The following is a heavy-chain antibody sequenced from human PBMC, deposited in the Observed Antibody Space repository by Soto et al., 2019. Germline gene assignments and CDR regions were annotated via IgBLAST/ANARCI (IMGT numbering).Heavy chain of an antibody. CDR1: GFSLSTSGVG. Sequence: QITLKESGPPLVKPTQTLTLTCTFSGFSLSTSGVGVGWIRQPPGKALEWLALIYWDDDERYSPSLRSRLTIXKXXSKNQVVLTMTNMDPVDTATYYCAKLVPAAVKFDYWGQGTLVTVSS. J-gene: IGHJ4*02. V-gene: IGHV2-5*02. CDR2: IYWDDDE. D-gene: IGHD2-2*01. CDR3: AKLVPAAVKFDY.